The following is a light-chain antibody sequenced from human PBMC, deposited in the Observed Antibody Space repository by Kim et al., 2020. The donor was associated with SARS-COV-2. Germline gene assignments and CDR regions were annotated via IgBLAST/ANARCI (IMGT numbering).Light chain of an antibody. Sequence: RQTATLTCTGNSNNVGNQGAAWLQQHQAHPPKLLSYRNNNRPSGISERLSASRSGNTASLTITGLQPEDEADYYCSAWDTSLSNWVFGGGTQLTVL. CDR1: SNNVGNQG. CDR2: RNN. J-gene: IGLJ3*02. CDR3: SAWDTSLSNWV. V-gene: IGLV10-54*01.